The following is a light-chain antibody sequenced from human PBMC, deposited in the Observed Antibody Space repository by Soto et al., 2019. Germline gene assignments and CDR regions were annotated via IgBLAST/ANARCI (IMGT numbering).Light chain of an antibody. CDR2: SDN. V-gene: IGLV1-47*02. Sequence: QSVVTQPPSTSGTPGQRVTIACSGSSSNIGNNFVYWYRQLPGTAPRVLIYSDNQRPSGVPDRFSGSKSGTSASLAIGGLRSEDEADYYCATWDDSLSGPVFGGGTKLTV. J-gene: IGLJ3*02. CDR3: ATWDDSLSGPV. CDR1: SSNIGNNF.